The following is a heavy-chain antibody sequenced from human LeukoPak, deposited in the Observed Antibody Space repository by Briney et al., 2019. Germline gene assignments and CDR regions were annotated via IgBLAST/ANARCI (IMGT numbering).Heavy chain of an antibody. Sequence: QPGGSLRLTCAASGFTFSSYAMHWVRQAPGRGLEWVAVISYDGSNKYYADSVKGRFTISRDNSKNTLYLQMNSLRAEDTAVYYCAKDLPATSLRYFDWFDYYYGMDVWGQGTTVTVSS. J-gene: IGHJ6*02. CDR1: GFTFSSYA. D-gene: IGHD3-9*01. V-gene: IGHV3-30*04. CDR3: AKDLPATSLRYFDWFDYYYGMDV. CDR2: ISYDGSNK.